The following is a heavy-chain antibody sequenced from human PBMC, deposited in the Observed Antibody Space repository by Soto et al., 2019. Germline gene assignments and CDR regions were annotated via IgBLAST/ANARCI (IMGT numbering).Heavy chain of an antibody. CDR3: ARDSGYYDSSGYFEY. Sequence: ASVKVSCKASGGTFSSYAISWVRQAPGQGLEWMGGIIPIFGTANYAQKFQGRVTITADESTSTAYMELSSLRSEDTAVYYCARDSGYYDSSGYFEYWGQGTLVTVSS. CDR2: IIPIFGTA. J-gene: IGHJ4*02. D-gene: IGHD3-22*01. CDR1: GGTFSSYA. V-gene: IGHV1-69*13.